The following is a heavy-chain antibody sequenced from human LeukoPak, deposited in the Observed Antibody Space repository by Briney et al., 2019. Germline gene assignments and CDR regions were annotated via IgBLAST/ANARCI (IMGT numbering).Heavy chain of an antibody. CDR3: ASPLGGFDN. CDR1: GGSFSTVNHY. D-gene: IGHD3-16*01. V-gene: IGHV4-39*01. Sequence: SETLSLTCTVSGGSFSTVNHYWGWIRQPPGKGLEWIGSIFYSGPTYYTPSLKSRVTISVDTSKNQFFLKLTSVTAADTAVYYCASPLGGFDNWGQGTLVTVSS. J-gene: IGHJ4*02. CDR2: IFYSGPT.